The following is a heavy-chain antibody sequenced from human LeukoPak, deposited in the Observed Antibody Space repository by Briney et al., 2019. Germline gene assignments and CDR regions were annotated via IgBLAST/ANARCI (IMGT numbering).Heavy chain of an antibody. CDR2: IWYDGSNK. CDR1: GFTFSSYG. J-gene: IGHJ4*02. Sequence: GGSLRLSCAASGFTFSSYGMHWVRQAPGKGLEWVAVIWYDGSNKYYADSVKGRFTISRDNSKNPLYLQMNSLRAEDTAVYYCAKDRRIAVAGFTFDYWGQGTLVTVSS. V-gene: IGHV3-33*06. CDR3: AKDRRIAVAGFTFDY. D-gene: IGHD6-19*01.